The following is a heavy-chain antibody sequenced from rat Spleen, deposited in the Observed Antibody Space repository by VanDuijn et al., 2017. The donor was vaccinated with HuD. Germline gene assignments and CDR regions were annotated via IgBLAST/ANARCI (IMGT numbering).Heavy chain of an antibody. J-gene: IGHJ3*01. CDR1: GFTFSNYY. Sequence: EVQLVESGGGLVQPGRSMKLSCAASGFTFSNYYMAWVRQAPTKGLEWVASISTGGGNTYYPDSVKGRFTISRDNAKSTLYLQMDSLRSEDTATYYCATQGLRRALFNWFAYWGQGTLVTVSS. CDR3: ATQGLRRALFNWFAY. D-gene: IGHD1-11*01. CDR2: ISTGGGNT. V-gene: IGHV5-25*01.